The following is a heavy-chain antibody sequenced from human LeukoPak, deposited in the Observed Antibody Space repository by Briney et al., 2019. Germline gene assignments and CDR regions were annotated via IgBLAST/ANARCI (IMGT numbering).Heavy chain of an antibody. CDR1: GGSISSYY. Sequence: SETLSLTCTVSGGSISSYYWSWIRQPPGKGLEWIGYIYYSGSTNYNPSLKSRVTISVDTSKNQFSLKLSSVTAADTAVYYCARGTPYSSGWYAGIHYFDYWGQGTLVTVSS. CDR2: IYYSGST. J-gene: IGHJ4*02. D-gene: IGHD6-19*01. V-gene: IGHV4-59*12. CDR3: ARGTPYSSGWYAGIHYFDY.